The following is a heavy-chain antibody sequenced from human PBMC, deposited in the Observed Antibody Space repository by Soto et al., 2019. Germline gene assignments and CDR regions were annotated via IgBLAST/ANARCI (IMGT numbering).Heavy chain of an antibody. CDR1: GFTFSSYG. Sequence: SLRLSCAASGFTFSSYGMHWVRQAPGKGLEWVAVIWYDGSNKYYADSVKGRFTISRDNSKNTLYLQMNSLRAEDTAVYYCAREGYYDFWSGYDNYYYYGMDVWGQGTKVTVS. D-gene: IGHD3-3*01. V-gene: IGHV3-33*01. CDR3: AREGYYDFWSGYDNYYYYGMDV. CDR2: IWYDGSNK. J-gene: IGHJ6*02.